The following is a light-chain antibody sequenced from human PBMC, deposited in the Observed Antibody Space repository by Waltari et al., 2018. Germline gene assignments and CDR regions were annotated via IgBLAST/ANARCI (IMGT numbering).Light chain of an antibody. CDR2: SYN. Sequence: QSVLTQPPSMSGAPGQRVTISCTGSSSNIGAGYAVHWYQQLPGTAPKLLIYSYNNRPSGVPDRFSGSKSGTSASLAIAGLQAEDEADYYCQSYDGSLSASIFGGGTKLTVL. J-gene: IGLJ2*01. CDR1: SSNIGAGYA. V-gene: IGLV1-40*01. CDR3: QSYDGSLSASI.